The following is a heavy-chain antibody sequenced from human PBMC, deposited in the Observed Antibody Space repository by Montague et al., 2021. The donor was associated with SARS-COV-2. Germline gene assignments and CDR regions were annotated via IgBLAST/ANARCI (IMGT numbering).Heavy chain of an antibody. Sequence: SETLSLTCTVSGVVELRRRSEEHTSELQSHEQVVCRHLYEKKNTKYKPSLKSRVSMSVDKSWNQFSLRLTSVTAADTAIYYCARKVSGRSDLAYWGQGTLVTVSS. D-gene: IGHD1-26*01. CDR1: GVVELRRRS. J-gene: IGHJ4*02. CDR3: ARKVSGRSDLAY. CDR2: LYEKKNT. V-gene: IGHV4-59*12.